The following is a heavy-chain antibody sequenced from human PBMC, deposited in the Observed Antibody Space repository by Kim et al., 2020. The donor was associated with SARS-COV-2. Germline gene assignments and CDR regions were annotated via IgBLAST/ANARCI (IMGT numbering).Heavy chain of an antibody. V-gene: IGHV3-21*01. Sequence: GGSLRLSCAASGFTFSSYSMNWVRQAPGKGLEWLSSISSSSSYIYFADSVKGRFTISRDNAKNSLHLQMNSLRAEDTAVYYCARDNVVRGVFDYWGQGT. CDR2: ISSSSSYI. D-gene: IGHD3-10*01. J-gene: IGHJ4*02. CDR3: ARDNVVRGVFDY. CDR1: GFTFSSYS.